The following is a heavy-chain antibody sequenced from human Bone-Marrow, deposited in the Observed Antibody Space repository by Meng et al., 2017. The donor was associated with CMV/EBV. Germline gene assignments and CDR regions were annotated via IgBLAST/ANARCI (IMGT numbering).Heavy chain of an antibody. CDR1: GFTFSNYW. CDR2: INPDGGGT. D-gene: IGHD4-11*01. CDR3: ARRLHYFDY. Sequence: GGSLRLSCAASGFTFSNYWMCWVRQAPGKGLEWVANINPDGGGTYHADSVKGRFTISRDNSKNTLYLQMNSLRAEDTAVYYCARRLHYFDYWGQGTLVTVSS. V-gene: IGHV3-7*01. J-gene: IGHJ4*02.